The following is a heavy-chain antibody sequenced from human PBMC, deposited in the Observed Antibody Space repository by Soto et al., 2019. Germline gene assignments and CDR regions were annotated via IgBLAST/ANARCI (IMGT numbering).Heavy chain of an antibody. J-gene: IGHJ4*02. Sequence: GGSLRLSCSASGFAFSSYAMHWVRQTPGKGLEYVSAISPQGGSTYYADSVKGRFTISRDDSKNTVYLQMSSLRPDDTAVYYCVNMMIARGAFDFWGQGTRGTVSS. CDR3: VNMMIARGAFDF. CDR1: GFAFSSYA. V-gene: IGHV3-64D*06. CDR2: ISPQGGST. D-gene: IGHD2-21*01.